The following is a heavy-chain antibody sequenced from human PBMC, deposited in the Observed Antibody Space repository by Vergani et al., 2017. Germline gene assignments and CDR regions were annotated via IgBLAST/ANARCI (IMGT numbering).Heavy chain of an antibody. J-gene: IGHJ6*02. CDR1: GFTFSSYE. CDR2: ISSSGSTI. V-gene: IGHV3-48*03. CDR3: AREDCSSTSCYNSGYYYYYYGMDV. Sequence: EVQLVESGGGLVQPGGSLRLSCAASGFTFSSYEMNWVRQAPGKGLEWVSYISSSGSTIYYADSVKGRFTISRDNAKNSLYLQMNSLRAEDTAVYYCAREDCSSTSCYNSGYYYYYYGMDVWGQGTTVTVSS. D-gene: IGHD2-2*02.